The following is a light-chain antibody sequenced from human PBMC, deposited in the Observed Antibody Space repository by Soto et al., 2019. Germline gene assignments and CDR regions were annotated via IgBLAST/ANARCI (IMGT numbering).Light chain of an antibody. Sequence: DIQMTQSPSSLSACIGDIFILTGQASQDISNSLNWYQHKPGKAPKLLIYDASNLERGVPARFSGSGSGTDFSFTISSLQPEDIATYYCQQYENLPPTFGQGTRLEI. V-gene: IGKV1-33*01. J-gene: IGKJ5*01. CDR1: QDISNS. CDR2: DAS. CDR3: QQYENLPPT.